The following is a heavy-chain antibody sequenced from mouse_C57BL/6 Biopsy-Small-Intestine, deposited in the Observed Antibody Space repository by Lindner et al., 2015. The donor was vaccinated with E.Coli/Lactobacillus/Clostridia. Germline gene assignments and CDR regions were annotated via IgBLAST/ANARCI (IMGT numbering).Heavy chain of an antibody. Sequence: SVKVSCKASGYTFTTYAINWVRQAPGQGLEWMGWISAYNGNTNYAQKLQGRVTMTTDTSTSTAYMELRSLRSDDTAVYYCARLRYSGYGALFDYWGQGTLVTVSS. CDR2: ISAYNGNT. CDR3: ARLRYSGYGALFDY. V-gene: IGHV1-79*01. D-gene: IGHD1-1*01. CDR1: GYTFTTYA. J-gene: IGHJ4*01.